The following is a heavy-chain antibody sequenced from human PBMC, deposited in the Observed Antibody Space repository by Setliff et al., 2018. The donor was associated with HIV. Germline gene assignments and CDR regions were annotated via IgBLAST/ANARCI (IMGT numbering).Heavy chain of an antibody. D-gene: IGHD3-16*01. CDR1: GFIFSSYE. J-gene: IGHJ4*02. Sequence: SCAASGFIFSSYEMNWVRQAPGKGLEWISYIGGHGSIKHYADSVKGRFTISRDNAKNSVYLQMHSLRVEDTAVYYCAAVPWGHSSLIIDHWGQGTPVTVSS. V-gene: IGHV3-48*03. CDR3: AAVPWGHSSLIIDH. CDR2: IGGHGSIK.